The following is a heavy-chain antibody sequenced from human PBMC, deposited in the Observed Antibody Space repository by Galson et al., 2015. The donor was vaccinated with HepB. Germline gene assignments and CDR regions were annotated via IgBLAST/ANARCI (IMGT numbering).Heavy chain of an antibody. J-gene: IGHJ4*02. CDR3: ARDSNWNFDY. D-gene: IGHD1-1*01. CDR1: GFTFTSYN. CDR2: ISDDGKTA. V-gene: IGHV3-30*01. Sequence: SLRLSCATSGFTFTSYNVHWVRQSPVKGLEWLAIISDDGKTAFYADSVKGRFTISRDNSKNTLSLQMNSLRPDDTAVYYCARDSNWNFDYWGQGTLVTVSS.